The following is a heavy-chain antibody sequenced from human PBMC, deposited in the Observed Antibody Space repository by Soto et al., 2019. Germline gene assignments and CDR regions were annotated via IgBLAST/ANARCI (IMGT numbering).Heavy chain of an antibody. Sequence: SETLSLTCTVSGGSISSSSYYWGWIRQPPGKGLEWIGSIYYSGSTYYNPSLKSRVTISVDTSKNQFSLKLSSVTAADTAVYYCAQGWVVVSNFDYWGQGTLVTVSS. D-gene: IGHD2-15*01. J-gene: IGHJ4*02. CDR1: GGSISSSSYY. CDR2: IYYSGST. V-gene: IGHV4-39*01. CDR3: AQGWVVVSNFDY.